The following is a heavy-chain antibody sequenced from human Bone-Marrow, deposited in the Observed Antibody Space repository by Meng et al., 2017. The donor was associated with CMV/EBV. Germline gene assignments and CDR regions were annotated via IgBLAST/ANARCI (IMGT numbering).Heavy chain of an antibody. V-gene: IGHV3-13*03. CDR2: IGTAGDT. D-gene: IGHD2-2*01. Sequence: GESLKISCAACGFTFSSYDMHWVRQATGKGLEWVSAIGTAGDTYYPGSVKGQFTISRENAKNSLYLQMNSLRAGDTAVYYCARVGSTSSDWDYYYGMDVWGQGTTVTVSS. CDR1: GFTFSSYD. J-gene: IGHJ6*02. CDR3: ARVGSTSSDWDYYYGMDV.